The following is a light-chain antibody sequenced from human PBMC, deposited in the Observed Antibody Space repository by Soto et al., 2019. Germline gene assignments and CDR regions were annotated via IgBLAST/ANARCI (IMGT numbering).Light chain of an antibody. Sequence: EIVLTQSPATLSLSPGERATRSCRASQSVSSNLAWYQQRPGQAPRLLISGASTRPTGIPSRFSGSGSGTEFTLTISSLQSEDFAVYYCQQYNNWPRTFGQGTKVDI. J-gene: IGKJ1*01. CDR2: GAS. CDR3: QQYNNWPRT. V-gene: IGKV3-15*01. CDR1: QSVSSN.